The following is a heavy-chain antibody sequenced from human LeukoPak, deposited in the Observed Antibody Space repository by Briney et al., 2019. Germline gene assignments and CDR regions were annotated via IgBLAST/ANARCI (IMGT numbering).Heavy chain of an antibody. Sequence: PSETLSLTCAVSGYSIRSDNYWVWIRQPPGQGLEWTGGIYHSGSTYYNPSLKSRVTMSVDTSKNQFSLKLSSVTAADTAVYYCARAPRDSSSSNDMLRLDYWGQGTLVTVSS. CDR2: IYHSGST. CDR3: ARAPRDSSSSNDMLRLDY. V-gene: IGHV4-38-2*01. D-gene: IGHD3-22*01. J-gene: IGHJ4*02. CDR1: GYSIRSDNY.